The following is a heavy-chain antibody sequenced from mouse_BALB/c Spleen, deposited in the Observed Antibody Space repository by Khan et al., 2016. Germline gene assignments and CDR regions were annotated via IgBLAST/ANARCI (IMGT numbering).Heavy chain of an antibody. CDR3: ARIGSASYGYFDY. CDR2: IYWDDDK. D-gene: IGHD1-1*01. V-gene: IGHV8-12*01. Sequence: QVTLKESGPGILQPSQTLSLTCSFSGFSLSTSGMGVSWLRPPSGKGLEWLAHIYWDDDKRYNPSLKSRLTISKDTSRDLVLLKLTRVATADTATDYCARIGSASYGYFDYWGQGTTLTVAS. CDR1: GFSLSTSGMG. J-gene: IGHJ2*01.